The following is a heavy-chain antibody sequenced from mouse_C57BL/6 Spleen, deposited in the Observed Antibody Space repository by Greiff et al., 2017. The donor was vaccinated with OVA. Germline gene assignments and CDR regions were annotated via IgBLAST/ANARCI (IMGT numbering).Heavy chain of an antibody. J-gene: IGHJ3*01. Sequence: VQGVESGAELVKPGASVKISCKASGYAFSSYWMNWVKQRPGKGLEWIGQIYPGDGDTNYNGKFKGKATLTADKSSSTAYMQLSSLTSEDSAVYFCATIYDGYYAWFAYWGQGTLVTVSA. CDR3: ATIYDGYYAWFAY. CDR2: IYPGDGDT. CDR1: GYAFSSYW. D-gene: IGHD2-3*01. V-gene: IGHV1-80*01.